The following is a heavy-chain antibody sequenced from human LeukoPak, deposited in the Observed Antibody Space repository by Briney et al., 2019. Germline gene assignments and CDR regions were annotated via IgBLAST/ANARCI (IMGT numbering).Heavy chain of an antibody. CDR2: IYPGDSDT. Sequence: GESLKISCKGSGYSFTSYWIGWVRQMPGKGLEWMGIIYPGDSDTRYSPSFQGQVTISADKSISTAYLQWSSLKASDTAMYYCATSLTYCSGGSCFFDYWGQGTLVTVSS. J-gene: IGHJ4*02. V-gene: IGHV5-51*01. D-gene: IGHD2-15*01. CDR1: GYSFTSYW. CDR3: ATSLTYCSGGSCFFDY.